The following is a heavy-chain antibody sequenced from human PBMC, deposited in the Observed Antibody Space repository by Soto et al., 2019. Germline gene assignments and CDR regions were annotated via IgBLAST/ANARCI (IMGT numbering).Heavy chain of an antibody. CDR3: ARVPPFFVVFIPPHHFVH. J-gene: IGHJ4*02. CDR1: GGSISSYY. V-gene: IGHV4-59*01. D-gene: IGHD3-3*01. CDR2: IYYSGST. Sequence: SETLSLTCTVSGGSISSYYWSWIRQPPGKGLEWIGYIYYSGSTNYNPSLKSRVTISVDTSKNQFSLKLSSVTAADTAVYYCARVPPFFVVFIPPHHFVHWGPGPRVTV.